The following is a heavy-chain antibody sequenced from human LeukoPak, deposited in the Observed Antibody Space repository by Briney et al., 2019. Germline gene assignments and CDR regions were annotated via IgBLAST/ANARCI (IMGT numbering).Heavy chain of an antibody. V-gene: IGHV4-59*01. J-gene: IGHJ6*02. CDR3: ARVRGVDYGMDV. D-gene: IGHD3-10*01. CDR1: GGSISSYY. Sequence: SETLSLTCTVSGGSISSYYWSWIRQPPGKGLEWIGYIYYSGSANYNPSLKSRVTISVDTSKNQFSLKLSSVTAADTAVYYCARVRGVDYGMDVWGQGTTVTVSS. CDR2: IYYSGSA.